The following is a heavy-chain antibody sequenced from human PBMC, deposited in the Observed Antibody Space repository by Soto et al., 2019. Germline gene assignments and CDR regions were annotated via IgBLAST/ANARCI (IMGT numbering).Heavy chain of an antibody. CDR2: IYYSGST. CDR1: GGSISSGGYY. Sequence: TSETLSLTCTVSGGSISSGGYYWSWIRQHPGKGLEWIGYIYYSGSTYYNPSLKSRVTISVDTSKNQFSLKLSSVTAADTAIYYCARGGGEDNYFGPWGQGTLVTVSS. J-gene: IGHJ5*02. D-gene: IGHD3-16*01. CDR3: ARGGGEDNYFGP. V-gene: IGHV4-31*03.